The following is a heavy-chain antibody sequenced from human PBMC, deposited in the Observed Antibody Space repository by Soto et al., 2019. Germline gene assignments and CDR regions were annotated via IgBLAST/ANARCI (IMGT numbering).Heavy chain of an antibody. J-gene: IGHJ5*02. CDR2: INPNSGGT. V-gene: IGHV1-2*04. CDR3: ARGSLTIFEVNWFDP. CDR1: GYTFTGYY. D-gene: IGHD3-3*01. Sequence: GASVKVSCKASGYTFTGYYMHWVRQAPGQGLEWMGWINPNSGGTNYAQKFQGWVTMTRDTSISTAYMELSRLRSDDTAVYYCARGSLTIFEVNWFDPWGQGTLVTVS.